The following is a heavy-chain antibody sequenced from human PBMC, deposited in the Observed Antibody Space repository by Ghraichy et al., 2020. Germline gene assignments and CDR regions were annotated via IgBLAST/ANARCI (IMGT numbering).Heavy chain of an antibody. Sequence: GGSLRLSCAASGFTFSNYEMNWVRQAPGKGLEWVSYISNSVSTIYYVDSVKGRFTISRDNAKNSLYLQMNSLRAEDTAVYYCARGGQWLVRDAFDIWGQGTMVTVSS. CDR2: ISNSVSTI. J-gene: IGHJ3*02. CDR1: GFTFSNYE. V-gene: IGHV3-48*03. D-gene: IGHD6-19*01. CDR3: ARGGQWLVRDAFDI.